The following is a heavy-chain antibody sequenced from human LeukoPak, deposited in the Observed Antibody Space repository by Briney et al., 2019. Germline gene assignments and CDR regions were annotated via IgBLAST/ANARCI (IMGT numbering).Heavy chain of an antibody. V-gene: IGHV3-23*05. CDR2: IHSNDDT. CDR1: GFTFSSHA. CDR3: TRGHAAMGEY. D-gene: IGHD5-18*01. Sequence: GGSLRLSCAASGFTFSSHAMSWVRQAPGKGLECVSVIHSNDDTYYAASVRGRFTISRDSSNHMLYLQMNSLRVEDTAVYYCTRGHAAMGEYWGQGTLVTVSS. J-gene: IGHJ4*02.